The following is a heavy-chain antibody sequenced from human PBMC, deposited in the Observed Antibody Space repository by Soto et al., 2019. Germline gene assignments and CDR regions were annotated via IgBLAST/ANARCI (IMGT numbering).Heavy chain of an antibody. J-gene: IGHJ4*02. D-gene: IGHD3-3*01. CDR1: GFTVSSNY. V-gene: IGHV3-66*01. CDR2: IYSGGST. CDR3: AREARDFWSGYSDY. Sequence: EVQLVESGGGLVQPGGSLRLSCAASGFTVSSNYMSWVRQAPGKGLEWVSVIYSGGSTYYADSVKGRFTISRDNSKNTLYLQMNRLRAEDTAVYYCAREARDFWSGYSDYWGQGTLVTVSS.